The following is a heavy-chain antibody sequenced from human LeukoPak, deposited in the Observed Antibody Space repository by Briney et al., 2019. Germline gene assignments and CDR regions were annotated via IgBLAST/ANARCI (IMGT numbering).Heavy chain of an antibody. V-gene: IGHV4-38-2*01. CDR3: ARGSSGTTIYLFDS. CDR2: MYHSGTT. J-gene: IGHJ4*02. D-gene: IGHD3-3*01. CDR1: GGSITGYY. Sequence: SETLSLTCAVYGGSITGYYWGWIRQPPGKGLEWIASMYHSGTTYYNPSLKSRVTISVDTSKNQFSLKLRSVTAADTAVYYCARGSSGTTIYLFDSWGQGTLVTASS.